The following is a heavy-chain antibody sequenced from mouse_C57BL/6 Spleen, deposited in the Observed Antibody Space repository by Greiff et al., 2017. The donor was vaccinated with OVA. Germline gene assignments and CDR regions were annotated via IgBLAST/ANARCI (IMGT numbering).Heavy chain of an antibody. CDR2: IRLKSDNYAT. CDR3: TGDDYYYYCNYWYFDV. V-gene: IGHV6-3*01. D-gene: IGHD1-1*01. J-gene: IGHJ1*03. Sequence: DVKLQESGGGLVQPGGSMKLSCVASGFTFSNYWMTWVRQSPEKGLEWVAQIRLKSDNYATHYAESVKGRFTISRDDSKSSVYLQMNNLRAEDTGIYYCTGDDYYYYCNYWYFDVWGTGTTVTVSS. CDR1: GFTFSNYW.